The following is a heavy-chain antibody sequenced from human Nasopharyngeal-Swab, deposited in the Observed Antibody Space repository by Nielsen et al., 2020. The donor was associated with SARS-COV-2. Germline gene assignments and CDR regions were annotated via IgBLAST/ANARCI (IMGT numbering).Heavy chain of an antibody. CDR2: VSSSGSYI. J-gene: IGHJ3*02. CDR3: ARSRTDYGGTWYDAFDI. CDR1: GFTFSSYS. D-gene: IGHD4/OR15-4a*01. Sequence: GGSLRLSWAASGFTFSSYSMNWVRQAPGKGLEWVSSVSSSGSYISYADSLKGRFTISRDNVKNTLYLQMNSLRAEDTAVYYCARSRTDYGGTWYDAFDIWGQGTLVTVSS. V-gene: IGHV3-21*06.